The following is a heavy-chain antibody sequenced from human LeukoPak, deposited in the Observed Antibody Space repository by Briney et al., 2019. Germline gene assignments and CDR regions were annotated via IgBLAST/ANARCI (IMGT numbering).Heavy chain of an antibody. Sequence: GGSLRLSCAASGFTSSSYDMNWVRQAPGKGLEWVSAISGSAESTYYADSVKGRFTISRENSKNTLYLQMNSLRAEDTALYYCAKDVHYDFWSGSHFDYWGQGTLVTVSS. CDR3: AKDVHYDFWSGSHFDY. V-gene: IGHV3-23*01. J-gene: IGHJ4*02. D-gene: IGHD3-3*01. CDR1: GFTSSSYD. CDR2: ISGSAEST.